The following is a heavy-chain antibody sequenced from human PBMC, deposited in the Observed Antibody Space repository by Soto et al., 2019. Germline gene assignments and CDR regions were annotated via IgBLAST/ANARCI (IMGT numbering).Heavy chain of an antibody. V-gene: IGHV3-9*01. D-gene: IGHD3-10*01. CDR1: GFTFDDYA. CDR2: ISWNSGSI. CDR3: AKSAIIGYMDV. Sequence: GGSLRLSCAASGFTFDDYAMHWVRQAPGKGLEWVSGISWNSGSIGYADSVKGRFTISRDNAKNSLYLQMNSLRAEDTALYYCAKSAIIGYMDVWGKGTTVTVSS. J-gene: IGHJ6*03.